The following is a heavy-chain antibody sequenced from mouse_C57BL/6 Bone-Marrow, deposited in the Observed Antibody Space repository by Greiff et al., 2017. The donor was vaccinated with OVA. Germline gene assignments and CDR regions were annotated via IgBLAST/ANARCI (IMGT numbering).Heavy chain of an antibody. J-gene: IGHJ2*01. CDR1: GYTFTSYW. Sequence: VQLQQPGAELVRPGSSVKLSCKASGYTFTSYWMHWVKQRPIQGLEWIGNIDPSDSETHYNQKFKDKATLTVDNSSSTAYMQLSSLTSEDSAVYYCARGGYYYGSSSDYWGQGTTLTVSS. CDR3: ARGGYYYGSSSDY. D-gene: IGHD1-1*01. CDR2: IDPSDSET. V-gene: IGHV1-52*01.